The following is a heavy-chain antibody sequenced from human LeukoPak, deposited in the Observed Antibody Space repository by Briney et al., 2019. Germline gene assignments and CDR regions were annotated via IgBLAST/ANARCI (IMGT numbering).Heavy chain of an antibody. V-gene: IGHV1-2*02. CDR1: GYMFTGYY. CDR3: ARFEGYSSSSWYAFDY. J-gene: IGHJ4*02. Sequence: ASVKVSCKASGYMFTGYYIHWVRQAPGQGLEWMGWIIPNSGGTNYAQKFQGRVTMTRDTSISTAYMELSRLRSDDTAVYYCARFEGYSSSSWYAFDYWGQGTLVTVSS. CDR2: IIPNSGGT. D-gene: IGHD6-13*01.